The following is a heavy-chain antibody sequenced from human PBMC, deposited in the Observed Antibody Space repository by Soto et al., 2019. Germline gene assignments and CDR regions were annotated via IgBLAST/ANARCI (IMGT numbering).Heavy chain of an antibody. CDR2: VSGNGATT. CDR1: GFTFTSFA. Sequence: WSLRLSCAASGFTFTSFAMSWARQAPGKGLEWVAAVSGNGATTHYADSVKGRFTVSRDNSRNTVYLQLNSLRAEDTAVFYCAKKSYYYDTSGYSEYFQHWGQGTLVTVSS. J-gene: IGHJ1*01. D-gene: IGHD3-22*01. CDR3: AKKSYYYDTSGYSEYFQH. V-gene: IGHV3-23*01.